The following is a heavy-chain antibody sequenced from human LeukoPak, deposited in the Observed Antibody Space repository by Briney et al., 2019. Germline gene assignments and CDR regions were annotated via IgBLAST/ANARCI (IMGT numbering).Heavy chain of an antibody. CDR1: GGSISSYY. Sequence: PSETLPLTCTVSGGSISSYYWSWIRQPPGKGLEWIGYIYYSGSTNYNPSLKSRVTISVDTSKNQFSLKLSSVTAADTAVYYCARVGAYYDILTGYYPAYFDYWGQGTLVTVSS. CDR2: IYYSGST. J-gene: IGHJ4*02. CDR3: ARVGAYYDILTGYYPAYFDY. V-gene: IGHV4-59*01. D-gene: IGHD3-9*01.